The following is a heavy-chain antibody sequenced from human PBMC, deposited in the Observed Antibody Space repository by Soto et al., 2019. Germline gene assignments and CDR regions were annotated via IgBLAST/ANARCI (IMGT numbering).Heavy chain of an antibody. V-gene: IGHV1-69*12. J-gene: IGHJ6*02. CDR1: RGTFSRYG. D-gene: IGHD1-1*01. Sequence: QVQLVQSGAEVKKPGSSVKVSCKASRGTFSRYGISWVRQAPGQGLEWMGGIIPIFGTANYAQKFQGRVTITADESTSTAYMELSSLRSEDTAVYYCASQTGTTGNYYYGMDVWGQGTTVTVSS. CDR2: IIPIFGTA. CDR3: ASQTGTTGNYYYGMDV.